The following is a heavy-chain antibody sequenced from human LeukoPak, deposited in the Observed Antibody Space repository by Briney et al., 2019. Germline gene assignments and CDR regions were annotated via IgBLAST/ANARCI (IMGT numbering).Heavy chain of an antibody. J-gene: IGHJ4*02. D-gene: IGHD4-11*01. CDR1: GASISGHY. V-gene: IGHV4-59*08. CDR3: ARQRYSNYDCPDY. Sequence: PSETLSLTCTVSGASISGHYWSWIRQPPGKGLEWIGCVYYSGSTNFNPSPKSRVTMSVDTSKKQFSLKLSSLTAADTAVYYCARQRYSNYDCPDYWGQGTLVTVSS. CDR2: VYYSGST.